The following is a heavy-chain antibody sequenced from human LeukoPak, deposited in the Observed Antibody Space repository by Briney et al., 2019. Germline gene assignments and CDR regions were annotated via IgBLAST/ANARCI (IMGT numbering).Heavy chain of an antibody. CDR1: GFTFNNYW. J-gene: IGHJ4*02. V-gene: IGHV3-74*01. CDR2: INSDGRST. Sequence: PGGSLRLSCAASGFTFNNYWMHWVRQAPGKGLMWVSRINSDGRSTDYADSVKGRFTISRDNARNTLYLQMNSLRGEDTAVYYCAAEQSVYGANSELHWGQGTLVTVSS. D-gene: IGHD4-17*01. CDR3: AAEQSVYGANSELH.